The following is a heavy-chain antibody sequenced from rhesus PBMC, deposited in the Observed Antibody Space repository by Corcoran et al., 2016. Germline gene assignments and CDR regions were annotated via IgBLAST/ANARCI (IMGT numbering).Heavy chain of an antibody. CDR3: ARDRGCLDS. CDR2: IYGSSGTT. D-gene: IGHD3-34*01. CDR1: GGSISHNY. J-gene: IGHJ6*01. Sequence: QVQLQESGPGLVKPSETLSLTCAVSGGSISHNYWSWIRQPPGEGLEWIGYIYGSSGTTYYHPSLTSRVTTSTDTSKNQFSLKLTSVTAADTAVYYCARDRGCLDSWGQWVVVTVSS. V-gene: IGHV4-147*01.